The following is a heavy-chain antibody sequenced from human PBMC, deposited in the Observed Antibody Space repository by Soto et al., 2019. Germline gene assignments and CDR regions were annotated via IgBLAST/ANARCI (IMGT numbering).Heavy chain of an antibody. CDR2: INQSADRT. D-gene: IGHD3-22*01. J-gene: IGHJ4*02. CDR1: GYIFTNYY. V-gene: IGHV1-46*03. Sequence: ASVKVSCKASGYIFTNYYIHWVRQAPGQGLEWMGIINQSADRTSYAQKFQGRFTVTMDTSTSTVYMELGSLRSEDTAVYYCVRDPSSGYRSFDYWGQGTLVTVSS. CDR3: VRDPSSGYRSFDY.